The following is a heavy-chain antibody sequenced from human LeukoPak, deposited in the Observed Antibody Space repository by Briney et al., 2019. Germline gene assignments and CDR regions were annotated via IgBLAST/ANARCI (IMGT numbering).Heavy chain of an antibody. Sequence: PGGSLRLSCAASGFTFSIYWMHWVRHAPGKGLVWVSLINPDGSSTTYADSVKGRFTISRDNAKDTLYLHMNSLRAEDTAMYCCARRGDGFDYWGQGTLVTVSS. J-gene: IGHJ4*02. CDR1: GFTFSIYW. V-gene: IGHV3-74*01. CDR3: ARRGDGFDY. CDR2: INPDGSST. D-gene: IGHD3-10*01.